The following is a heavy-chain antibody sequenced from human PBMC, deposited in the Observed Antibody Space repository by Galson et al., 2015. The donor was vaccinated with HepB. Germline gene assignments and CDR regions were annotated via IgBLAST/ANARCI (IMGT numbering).Heavy chain of an antibody. CDR1: GFTFGDYA. CDR3: TREEDCSSTSCYHYYYYYMDV. CDR2: IRSKAYGGTT. D-gene: IGHD2-2*01. V-gene: IGHV3-49*03. J-gene: IGHJ6*03. Sequence: SLRLSCAASGFTFGDYAMSWFRQAPGKGLEWVGFIRSKAYGGTTEYAASVKGRFTISRDDSKSIAYLQMNSLKTEDTAVYYCTREEDCSSTSCYHYYYYYMDVWGKGTTVTVSS.